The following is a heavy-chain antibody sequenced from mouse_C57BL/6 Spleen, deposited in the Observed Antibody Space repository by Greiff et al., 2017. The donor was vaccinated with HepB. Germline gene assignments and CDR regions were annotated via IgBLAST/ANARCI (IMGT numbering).Heavy chain of an antibody. D-gene: IGHD2-4*01. CDR2: INPNYGTT. CDR3: ARQIYYDYDANFDY. CDR1: GYSFTDYN. J-gene: IGHJ2*01. V-gene: IGHV1-39*01. Sequence: EVKLMESGPELVKPGASVKISCKASGYSFTDYNMNWVKQSNGKSLEWIGVINPNYGTTSYNQKFKGKATLTVDQSSSTAYMQLNSLTSEDSAVYYCARQIYYDYDANFDYWGQGTTLTVSS.